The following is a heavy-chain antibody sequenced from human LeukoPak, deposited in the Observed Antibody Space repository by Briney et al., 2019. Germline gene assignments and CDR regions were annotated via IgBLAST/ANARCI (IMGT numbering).Heavy chain of an antibody. CDR2: INHSGST. CDR3: ARGIVVVPAAISLGRPGARFDY. D-gene: IGHD2-2*02. J-gene: IGHJ4*02. V-gene: IGHV4-38-2*01. Sequence: KPSETLSLTCAVSGYSISSGYYWGWIRQPPGKGLEWIGEINHSGSTNYNPSLKSRVTITVDTSKNQFSLKLSSVTGADTAVYYCARGIVVVPAAISLGRPGARFDYWGQGTLVTVSS. CDR1: GYSISSGYY.